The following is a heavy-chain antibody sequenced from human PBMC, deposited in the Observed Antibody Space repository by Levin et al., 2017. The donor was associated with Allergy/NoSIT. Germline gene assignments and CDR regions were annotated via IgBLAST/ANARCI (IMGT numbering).Heavy chain of an antibody. Sequence: GGSLRLSCAASGFTLSDHYVDWVRQAPGKGLEWVGRSKNKANGYTTDYAASVNGRFTISRDDSKSSLYLQMDSLKTEDTAVYYCTRRMGSTAYFDYWGQGTLVTVSS. CDR3: TRRMGSTAYFDY. CDR1: GFTLSDHY. J-gene: IGHJ4*02. D-gene: IGHD2-8*02. CDR2: SKNKANGYTT. V-gene: IGHV3-72*01.